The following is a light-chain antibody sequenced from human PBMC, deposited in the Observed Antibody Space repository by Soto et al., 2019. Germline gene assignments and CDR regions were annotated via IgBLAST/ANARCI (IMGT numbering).Light chain of an antibody. V-gene: IGLV8-61*01. CDR3: VLYMGNGLYV. Sequence: QTVVTQEPSFSVSPGGTVTLTCGLSSGSVSSSYYPSWYQQTPGQAPRTLIYNTNTRSSGVPDRFFGSILGNKAALTITGAHADDECDYYCVLYMGNGLYVFGTGTKLTVL. J-gene: IGLJ1*01. CDR2: NTN. CDR1: SGSVSSSYY.